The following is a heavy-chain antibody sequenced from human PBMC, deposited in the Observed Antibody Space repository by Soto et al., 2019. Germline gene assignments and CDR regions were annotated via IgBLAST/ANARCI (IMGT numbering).Heavy chain of an antibody. CDR2: ISSSSSTI. CDR1: GFTFSSYS. Sequence: GESLKISCAASGFTFSSYSMNWVRQAPGKGLEWVSYISSSSSTIYYADSVKGRFTISRDNAKNSLYLQMNSLRDEDTAVYYCARRQYYYDSSGYLGAFDIWGQGTMVTVSS. D-gene: IGHD3-22*01. CDR3: ARRQYYYDSSGYLGAFDI. V-gene: IGHV3-48*02. J-gene: IGHJ3*02.